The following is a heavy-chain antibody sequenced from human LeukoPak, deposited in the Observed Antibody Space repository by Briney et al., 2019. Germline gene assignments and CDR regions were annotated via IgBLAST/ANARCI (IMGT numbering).Heavy chain of an antibody. D-gene: IGHD3-3*01. Sequence: QPGGSLRLSCAASGFTFSSYAMSWVRQAPGKGLEWVSAISGSGGSAYYADSVKGRFTISRDNSKNTLYLQMNSLRAEDTAVYDCAKSGYLRIFGVVDYWGQGTLVTVSS. V-gene: IGHV3-23*01. CDR3: AKSGYLRIFGVVDY. CDR1: GFTFSSYA. CDR2: ISGSGGSA. J-gene: IGHJ4*02.